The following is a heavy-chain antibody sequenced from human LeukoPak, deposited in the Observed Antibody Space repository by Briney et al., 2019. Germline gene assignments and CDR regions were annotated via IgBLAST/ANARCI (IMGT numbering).Heavy chain of an antibody. D-gene: IGHD5-12*01. CDR2: INPDGSRI. CDR3: ARDSGYNAFDI. CDR1: GFTFSSYA. Sequence: SGGSLRLSCAASGFTFSSYAMHWVRQAPGKGLHWLGNINPDGSRINYVDSVKGRFTFSRDNAKNSLFLQMNSLRAEDTAVFYCARDSGYNAFDIWGQGTMVTVSS. V-gene: IGHV3-7*01. J-gene: IGHJ3*02.